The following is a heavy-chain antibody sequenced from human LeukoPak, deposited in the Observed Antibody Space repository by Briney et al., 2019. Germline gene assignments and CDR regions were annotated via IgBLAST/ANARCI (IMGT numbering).Heavy chain of an antibody. D-gene: IGHD3-16*01. Sequence: GGSLRLSCAASGFTFSSYWMHWARQAPGKGLVWVSRINTDGSSTNYADSVKGRFTISRDNAKNTVYLQMNSLRAEDTAVYYCANGALRLYYIDVWGKGTTVTVSS. CDR1: GFTFSSYW. CDR2: INTDGSST. CDR3: ANGALRLYYIDV. J-gene: IGHJ6*03. V-gene: IGHV3-74*01.